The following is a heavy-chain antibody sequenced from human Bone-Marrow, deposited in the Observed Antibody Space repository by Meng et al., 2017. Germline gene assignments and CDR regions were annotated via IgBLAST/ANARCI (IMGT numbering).Heavy chain of an antibody. V-gene: IGHV4-34*01. CDR1: GGSFSGYD. CDR3: ASIWFGGNWFDP. D-gene: IGHD3-10*01. CDR2: IDHSGST. J-gene: IGHJ5*02. Sequence: QRRLQPWGDGLLQPPDSLPLTCACHGGSFSGYDWSWIRQTPGKGLACIGEIDHSGSTNYKPSLKRLVTIPVDTSKNHISLKLTAVTAATTTVYFCASIWFGGNWFDPWGQGTLVTVSS.